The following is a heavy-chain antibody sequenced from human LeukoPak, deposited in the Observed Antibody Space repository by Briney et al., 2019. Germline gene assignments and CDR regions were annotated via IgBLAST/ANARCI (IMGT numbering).Heavy chain of an antibody. Sequence: SETLSLTCTISGGPISRSYWTWIRQVPGKGLEWIGCIFNSGSTLYNPSLKSRVTIPEDTSRSQFSLKLSSVTAADTAVYYCARASSGAIYYYGMDVWGQGTTVTVSS. CDR1: GGPISRSY. CDR2: IFNSGST. D-gene: IGHD3-10*01. CDR3: ARASSGAIYYYGMDV. J-gene: IGHJ6*02. V-gene: IGHV4-59*01.